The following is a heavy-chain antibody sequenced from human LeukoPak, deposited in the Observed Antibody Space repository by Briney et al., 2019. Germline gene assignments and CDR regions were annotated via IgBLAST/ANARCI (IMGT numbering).Heavy chain of an antibody. V-gene: IGHV1-18*01. J-gene: IGHJ5*02. CDR3: ARGGLVVVVAATPSTTPGLLHWLDP. CDR2: ISAYNGNT. CDR1: GYTFTNYG. Sequence: ASVEVSCKASGYTFTNYGISWVRQAPGQGLEWMGWISAYNGNTKYAQKVLGRVTMTTDTSTTTAYMELRSLRSDDTAVYYCARGGLVVVVAATPSTTPGLLHWLDPWGQGTLVSVSS. D-gene: IGHD2-15*01.